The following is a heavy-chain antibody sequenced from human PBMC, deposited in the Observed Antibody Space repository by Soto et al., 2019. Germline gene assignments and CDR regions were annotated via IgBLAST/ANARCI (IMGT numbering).Heavy chain of an antibody. CDR1: GFIFNNYA. CDR3: ARTPYDFWSSGQYLFDH. Sequence: PGGSLRLSCAASGFIFNNYAMSWVRQAPGKGLECVSGISGSGGTTFYADSVKGRFTISRDNSKKTLFLQMNSLRDEDTATYFCARTPYDFWSSGQYLFDHWGQGTLVTVSS. D-gene: IGHD3-3*01. J-gene: IGHJ4*02. V-gene: IGHV3-23*01. CDR2: ISGSGGTT.